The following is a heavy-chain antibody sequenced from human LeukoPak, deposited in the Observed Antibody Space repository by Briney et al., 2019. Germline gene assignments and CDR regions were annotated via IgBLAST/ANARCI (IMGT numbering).Heavy chain of an antibody. CDR1: GFTFSNYE. CDR3: ARADWDTAMIDY. V-gene: IGHV3-48*03. CDR2: ISRSGSSI. D-gene: IGHD5-18*01. J-gene: IGHJ4*02. Sequence: GGSLRLSCAASGFTFSNYEMNWVRQAPGKGLEWVSHISRSGSSIYYGDSVKGRFTISRDNAKNSLFLQMNSLRAEDTAVYYCARADWDTAMIDYWGQGTLVTVSS.